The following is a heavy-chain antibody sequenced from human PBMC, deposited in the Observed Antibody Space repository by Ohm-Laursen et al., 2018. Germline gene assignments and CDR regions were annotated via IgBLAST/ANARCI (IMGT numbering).Heavy chain of an antibody. J-gene: IGHJ4*02. Sequence: SETLSLTCAVYGESFSGHYWNWIRQPPGKGLEWIGEINHTGSTNYNPSLKSRATISVDTSKNQFSLKLRSVTAADAAVFYCARGGREFYFDYWGQGTLATVSS. CDR1: GESFSGHY. CDR3: ARGGREFYFDY. V-gene: IGHV4-34*01. D-gene: IGHD3-10*01. CDR2: INHTGST.